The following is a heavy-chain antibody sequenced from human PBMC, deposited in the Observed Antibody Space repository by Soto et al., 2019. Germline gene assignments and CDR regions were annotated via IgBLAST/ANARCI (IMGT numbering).Heavy chain of an antibody. V-gene: IGHV3-30*03. J-gene: IGHJ6*02. Sequence: RLSCAASGFTFSSYGMHWVRQAPGKGLEWVADISYDGSNKYYADSVKGRFTISRDNFKNTLYLQMNSLRAEDTAVYYCARDRGSYSYYYYGMDVWGQGTKVTVS. CDR3: ARDRGSYSYYYYGMDV. D-gene: IGHD1-26*01. CDR1: GFTFSSYG. CDR2: ISYDGSNK.